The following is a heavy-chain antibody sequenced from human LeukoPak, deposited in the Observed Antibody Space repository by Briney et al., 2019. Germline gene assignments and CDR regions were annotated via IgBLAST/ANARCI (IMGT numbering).Heavy chain of an antibody. D-gene: IGHD5-24*01. V-gene: IGHV4-39*02. CDR2: IYSSAFT. J-gene: IGHJ4*02. CDR1: GGSFDNSYC. Sequence: SETLSLICSVSGGSFDNSYCWTWVRQSPGKRPEWIATIYSSAFTYYNPSLGSRATVSGDTSKNLFSLKLRSVTAADTAVYYCSRGSDDYKLGNFWGQGTLVTVSS. CDR3: SRGSDDYKLGNF.